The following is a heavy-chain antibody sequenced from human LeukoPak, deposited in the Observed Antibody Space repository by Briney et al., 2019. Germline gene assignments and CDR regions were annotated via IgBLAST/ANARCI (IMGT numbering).Heavy chain of an antibody. Sequence: GGSLRLSCAASGFTFSSYGMSWVRQAPGKGLEWVSTISSSGGSTYYADSVKGRFTISRDNSRNTLYLQMNSLRAEDTAVYYCAKDRVIAAGDDAFDIWGQGTLVTVSS. CDR1: GFTFSSYG. D-gene: IGHD6-25*01. CDR2: ISSSGGST. CDR3: AKDRVIAAGDDAFDI. J-gene: IGHJ3*02. V-gene: IGHV3-23*01.